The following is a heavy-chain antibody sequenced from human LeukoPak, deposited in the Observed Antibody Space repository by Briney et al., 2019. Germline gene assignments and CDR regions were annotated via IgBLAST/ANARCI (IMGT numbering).Heavy chain of an antibody. D-gene: IGHD3-22*01. CDR1: GFTFSSYA. Sequence: GGSLRLSCVASGFTFSSYAMHWVRQAPGKGLEWVAVISYDGSNKYYAHSLKGRFTISRDNSKNTLYLQMNSLRAEDTAVYYCARDYYDSSGYWGFDYWGQGTLVTVSS. CDR3: ARDYYDSSGYWGFDY. J-gene: IGHJ4*02. V-gene: IGHV3-30-3*01. CDR2: ISYDGSNK.